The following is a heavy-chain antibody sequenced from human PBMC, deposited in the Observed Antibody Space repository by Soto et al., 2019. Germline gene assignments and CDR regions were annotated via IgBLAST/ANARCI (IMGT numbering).Heavy chain of an antibody. V-gene: IGHV4-30-2*01. CDR1: GGSIRSGGYS. CDR2: IYDSGSS. CDR3: ARVPARLGAFDV. J-gene: IGHJ3*01. Sequence: SETLGVTCAFSGGSIRSGGYSWSWIRQPPGKGLEWVGYIYDSGSSYYNPSLKSRVSISLDRSKNQFSLKLSSVTAADTAVHYCARVPARLGAFDVWGQGTMVTGSS.